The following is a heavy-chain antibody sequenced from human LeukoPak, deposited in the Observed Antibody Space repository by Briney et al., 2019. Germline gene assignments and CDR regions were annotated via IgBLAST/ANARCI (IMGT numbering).Heavy chain of an antibody. J-gene: IGHJ4*02. D-gene: IGHD3-16*02. CDR1: GFTFSSYA. V-gene: IGHV3-23*01. CDR3: AKDSRVTSNYYFDY. Sequence: PGGSLRLSCAASGFTFSSYAVTWVRQAPGKGLEWVSGITGSGDTTFYADSVKGRFTISRDNSKSTLHLQMNSLRAEDTAVYYCAKDSRVTSNYYFDYWGQGTLVTVSS. CDR2: ITGSGDTT.